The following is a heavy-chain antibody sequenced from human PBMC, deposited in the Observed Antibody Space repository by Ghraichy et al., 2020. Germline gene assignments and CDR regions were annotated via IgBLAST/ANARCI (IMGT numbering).Heavy chain of an antibody. Sequence: SHTLSLTCTVSGGSISGYYWSWIRQPPGKGLEWIGYIYYSGSTNYNPSLKSRVTISVDTSKNQFSLKLSSVTAADTAVYYCARGYYDSSGSRYYFDYWGQGTLVTVSS. V-gene: IGHV4-59*07. CDR3: ARGYYDSSGSRYYFDY. D-gene: IGHD3-22*01. CDR1: GGSISGYY. CDR2: IYYSGST. J-gene: IGHJ4*02.